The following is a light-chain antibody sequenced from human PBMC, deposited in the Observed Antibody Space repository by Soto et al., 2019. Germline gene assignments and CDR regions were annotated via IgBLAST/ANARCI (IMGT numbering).Light chain of an antibody. Sequence: EIVLTQSPATLSLSPGERATLSCRASQSVSSYLAWYQQKPGQAPRLLIYDASNRATGIPARLSGSGSGTDFTLTISSLEPEDFAVYYCQQRSNWPPYTFGQGTKLEIK. CDR2: DAS. CDR3: QQRSNWPPYT. CDR1: QSVSSY. J-gene: IGKJ2*01. V-gene: IGKV3-11*01.